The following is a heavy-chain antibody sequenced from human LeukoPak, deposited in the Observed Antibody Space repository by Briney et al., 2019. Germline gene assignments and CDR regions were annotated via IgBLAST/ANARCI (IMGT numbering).Heavy chain of an antibody. CDR2: MNPNSGNT. V-gene: IGHV1-8*01. D-gene: IGHD6-13*01. J-gene: IGHJ5*02. Sequence: GASVKVSCKASGYTFTSYDINWVRQATGQGLEWMGWMNPNSGNTGYAQKFQGRVTMNRNTSISTAYMELSSLRSEDTAVYYCARDGLRSSSWYLNWFDPWGQGTLVTVSS. CDR1: GYTFTSYD. CDR3: ARDGLRSSSWYLNWFDP.